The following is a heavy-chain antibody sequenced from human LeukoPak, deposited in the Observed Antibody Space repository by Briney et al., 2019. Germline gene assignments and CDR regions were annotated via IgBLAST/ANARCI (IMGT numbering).Heavy chain of an antibody. CDR2: IKQDGSKK. J-gene: IGHJ4*02. V-gene: IGHV3-7*04. D-gene: IGHD5-24*01. Sequence: ETLSLTCSVYDGSLSGNYWSWVRQAPGKGLEWVADIKQDGSKKSYVDSVKGRFTISRDNAKNSLYLQMNSLRAEDTAIYYCTRVGYIDEGIDYWGQGTLVTVSS. CDR1: DGSLSGNY. CDR3: TRVGYIDEGIDY.